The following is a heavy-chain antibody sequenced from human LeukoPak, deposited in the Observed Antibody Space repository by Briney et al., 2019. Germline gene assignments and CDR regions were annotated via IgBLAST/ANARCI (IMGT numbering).Heavy chain of an antibody. J-gene: IGHJ3*02. D-gene: IGHD3-10*01. V-gene: IGHV3-30*03. CDR2: ISYDGSNN. CDR1: GFTFSSYG. Sequence: GGSLRLSCAASGFTFSSYGMHWVRQAPGKGLEWVAVISYDGSNNYYADSVKGRFTISRDNSKNTLSLQMNSLRAEDTAVYYCATFYGSGKGGAFDIWGQGTMVTVSS. CDR3: ATFYGSGKGGAFDI.